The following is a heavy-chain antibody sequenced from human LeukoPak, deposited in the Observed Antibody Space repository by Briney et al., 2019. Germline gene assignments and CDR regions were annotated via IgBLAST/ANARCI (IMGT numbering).Heavy chain of an antibody. CDR3: TTLDDYGDFPTYLGY. J-gene: IGHJ4*02. CDR1: GFTFSSYA. CDR2: ISYDGSNK. V-gene: IGHV3-30-3*01. Sequence: GGSLRLSCAASGFTFSSYAMHWVRQAPGKGLEWVAVISYDGSNKYYADSVKGRFTISRDNSKNALYLQMNSLRAEDTAVYYCTTLDDYGDFPTYLGYWGQGTLVTVSS. D-gene: IGHD4-17*01.